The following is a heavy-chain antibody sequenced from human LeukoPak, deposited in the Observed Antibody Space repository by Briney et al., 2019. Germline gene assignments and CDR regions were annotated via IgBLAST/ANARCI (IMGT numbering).Heavy chain of an antibody. J-gene: IGHJ4*02. CDR1: GGSFSSYY. Sequence: SETLSLTCTVSGGSFSSYYWNWIRQPPGKGLEWIGYVYYSGTTNYNPSLKSRVTISVDTSKNQFSLNLTSVTAADTAVYYCAREVSGDFDYWGQGTLVTVPS. V-gene: IGHV4-59*01. D-gene: IGHD5/OR15-5a*01. CDR3: AREVSGDFDY. CDR2: VYYSGTT.